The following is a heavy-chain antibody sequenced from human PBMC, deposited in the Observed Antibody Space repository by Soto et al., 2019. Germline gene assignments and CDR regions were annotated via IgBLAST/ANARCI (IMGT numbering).Heavy chain of an antibody. CDR1: GGTFSSYT. D-gene: IGHD3-9*01. CDR3: ARERYFDAVPHLYYFDY. CDR2: IIPILGIA. V-gene: IGHV1-69*04. J-gene: IGHJ4*02. Sequence: SVKVSCKASGGTFSSYTISWVRQAPGQGLEWMGRIIPILGIANFAQKFQGRVTITADKSTGTAYMELSSLRSEDTAVYYCARERYFDAVPHLYYFDYWGQGTLVTVSS.